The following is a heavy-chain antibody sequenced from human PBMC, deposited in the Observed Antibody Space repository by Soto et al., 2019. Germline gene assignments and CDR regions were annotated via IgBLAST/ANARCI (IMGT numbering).Heavy chain of an antibody. V-gene: IGHV3-11*01. D-gene: IGHD3-22*01. CDR1: GFTFSDYY. J-gene: IGHJ4*02. Sequence: GGSLRLSCAASGFTFSDYYTSWIRQAPGKGLEWVSYISSSGSTIYYADSVKGRFTISRDNAKNSLYLQMNSLRAEDTAVYYCARIPDYYDSSGWGPFDYWGQGTLVTVSS. CDR3: ARIPDYYDSSGWGPFDY. CDR2: ISSSGSTI.